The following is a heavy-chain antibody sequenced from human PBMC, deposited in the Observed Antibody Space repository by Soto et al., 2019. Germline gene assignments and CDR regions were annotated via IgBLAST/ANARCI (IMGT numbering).Heavy chain of an antibody. V-gene: IGHV6-1*01. CDR2: TYYRSKWYN. D-gene: IGHD3-16*02. Sequence: SPTLSLTCAISGDSVSSNSAAWNWIRQSPSRGLEWLGRTYYRSKWYNDYAVSVKNRITINPDTSKNQFSLQLNSVTPEDTAVYYCAREEGGGSSYTLESDAFDIWGQGTMVTVSS. CDR1: GDSVSSNSAA. J-gene: IGHJ3*02. CDR3: AREEGGGSSYTLESDAFDI.